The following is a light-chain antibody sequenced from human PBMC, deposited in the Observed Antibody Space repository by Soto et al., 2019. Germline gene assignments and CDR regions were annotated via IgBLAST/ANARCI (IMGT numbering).Light chain of an antibody. V-gene: IGKV3-15*01. Sequence: IVLTQSPGTLSLSPGERATLFCRASQSVSSYLAWYQQKPGQAPRLLIYGASTRATGIPARFSGSGSGTEFTLTISSLQSEDFAVYYCQQYNNWPLTFGGGTKV. CDR1: QSVSSY. CDR2: GAS. CDR3: QQYNNWPLT. J-gene: IGKJ4*01.